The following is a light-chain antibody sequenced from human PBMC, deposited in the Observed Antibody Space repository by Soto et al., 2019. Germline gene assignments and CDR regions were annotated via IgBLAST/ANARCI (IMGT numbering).Light chain of an antibody. V-gene: IGKV3-15*01. J-gene: IGKJ4*01. CDR1: QSINND. Sequence: VVMAQSPATLSVSPGERVTLSCRASQSINNDLAWYQQKVGQGPRLLIYGASTRATGIPARFSGSGSGTEFTLTISSLQSEDSAVYYCQQYNKWPPLTFGGGTKVEIK. CDR3: QQYNKWPPLT. CDR2: GAS.